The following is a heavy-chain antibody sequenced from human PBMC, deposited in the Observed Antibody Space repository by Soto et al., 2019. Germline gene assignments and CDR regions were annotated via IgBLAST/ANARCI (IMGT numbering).Heavy chain of an antibody. CDR3: MSEGWGDSPIDY. V-gene: IGHV1-2*02. J-gene: IGHJ4*02. D-gene: IGHD1-26*01. CDR2: INPSNEIT. CDR1: GVTFSSYA. Sequence: GASVKVSCKASGVTFSSYAISWVRQAPGQGLEWMGGINPSNEITTFAELFQGRITMTRDTSTNTVHMELNMLTSDDTAVYYCMSEGWGDSPIDYWGQGTKVTVSS.